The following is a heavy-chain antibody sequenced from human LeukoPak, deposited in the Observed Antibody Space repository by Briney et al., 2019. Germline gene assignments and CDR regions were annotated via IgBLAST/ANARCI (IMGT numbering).Heavy chain of an antibody. D-gene: IGHD3-3*01. V-gene: IGHV4-39*07. Sequence: SETLSLTCTVSGGSISSSSYYWGWIRQPPGKGLEWIGSIYYSGSTYYNPSLKSRVTISVDTSKNQFSLKLSSVTAADTAVYYCVRSDDFWSGYYGYWGQGTLVTVSS. J-gene: IGHJ4*02. CDR3: VRSDDFWSGYYGY. CDR1: GGSISSSSYY. CDR2: IYYSGST.